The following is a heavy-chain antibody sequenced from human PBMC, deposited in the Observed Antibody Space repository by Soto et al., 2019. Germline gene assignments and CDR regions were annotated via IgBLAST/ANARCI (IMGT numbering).Heavy chain of an antibody. V-gene: IGHV5-51*01. CDR2: IYPGDSDT. Sequence: PGESLKISCKGSGYSFTSYWIGWVRQMPGKGLEWMGIIYPGDSDTRYSPSFQGQVTISADKSISTAYLQWSSLKASDTAMYYCARQPTYYDILTGYYNTRTYYYYGMDVWGQGTTVTVSS. CDR1: GYSFTSYW. CDR3: ARQPTYYDILTGYYNTRTYYYYGMDV. D-gene: IGHD3-9*01. J-gene: IGHJ6*02.